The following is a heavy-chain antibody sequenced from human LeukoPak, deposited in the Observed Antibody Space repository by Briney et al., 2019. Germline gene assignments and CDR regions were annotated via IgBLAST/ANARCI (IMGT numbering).Heavy chain of an antibody. CDR3: GRGIYDSGSYCNWFDP. J-gene: IGHJ5*02. Sequence: PSQTLSLTCAVSGRPISSGGYSWSSIRQPPGKGLEWIGYIYHSGRTYYNPSLNSRVTISVDRSKNQFSLKLSSVTAADTAVYYCGRGIYDSGSYCNWFDPWGQGTLVTVSS. V-gene: IGHV4-30-2*01. D-gene: IGHD3-10*01. CDR2: IYHSGRT. CDR1: GRPISSGGYS.